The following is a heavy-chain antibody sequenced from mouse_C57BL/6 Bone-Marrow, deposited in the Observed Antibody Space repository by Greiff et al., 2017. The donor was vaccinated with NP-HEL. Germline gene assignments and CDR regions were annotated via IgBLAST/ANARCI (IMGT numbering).Heavy chain of an antibody. CDR1: GYAFTNYL. CDR3: ARTGSSYDYWYFDV. V-gene: IGHV1-54*01. J-gene: IGHJ1*03. CDR2: INPGSGGT. D-gene: IGHD1-1*01. Sequence: VQLQQSGAELVRPGTSVKVSCKASGYAFTNYLIEWVKQRPGQGLEWIGVINPGSGGTNYNEKFKGKATLTADKSSSTAYMQLSSLTSADSAVYFCARTGSSYDYWYFDVWGTGTTVTVSS.